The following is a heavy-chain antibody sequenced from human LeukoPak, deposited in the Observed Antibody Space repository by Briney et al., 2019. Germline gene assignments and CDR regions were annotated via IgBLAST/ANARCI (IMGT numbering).Heavy chain of an antibody. J-gene: IGHJ4*02. CDR2: IYYSGST. V-gene: IGHV4-31*03. D-gene: IGHD3-16*02. CDR3: ARAVYDYIWGSYRFDY. CDR1: GGSISSGGYY. Sequence: SQTLSLTCTVSGGSISSGGYYWSWIRQHPGKGLEWIGFIYYSGSTYYNPSLKSRVTFSVDTSKNQFSLKLSSVNAADTAVYYCARAVYDYIWGSYRFDYWGQGTLVTAFS.